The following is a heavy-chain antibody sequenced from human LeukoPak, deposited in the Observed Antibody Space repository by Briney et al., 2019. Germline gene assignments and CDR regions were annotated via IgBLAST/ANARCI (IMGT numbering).Heavy chain of an antibody. J-gene: IGHJ4*02. CDR2: INHSGST. CDR1: GGSFSGYY. D-gene: IGHD3-9*01. CDR3: ARLGGILTGYYHFDY. Sequence: PSETLSLTCAVYGGSFSGYYWSWIRQPPGKGLEWIGEINHSGSTNYNPSLKSRVTISVDTSKNQFSLKLSSVTAADTAVYYCARLGGILTGYYHFDYWGQGTLVTVSS. V-gene: IGHV4-34*01.